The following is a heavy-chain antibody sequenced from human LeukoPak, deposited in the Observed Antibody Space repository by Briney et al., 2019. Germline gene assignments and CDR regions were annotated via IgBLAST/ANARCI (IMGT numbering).Heavy chain of an antibody. CDR2: IYYSGRT. D-gene: IGHD3-10*01. CDR3: ARGGYYGSGNDFRFDP. CDR1: GGSVGSDTYS. Sequence: PSQTLSLTCAVSGGSVGSDTYSWSWIRQPPGKGLEWIGYIYYSGRTYYNPSLKSRVTISVDTSKNQFSLKLTSVTAADTAVYYCARGGYYGSGNDFRFDPWGQGTLVTVSS. V-gene: IGHV4-30-4*07. J-gene: IGHJ5*02.